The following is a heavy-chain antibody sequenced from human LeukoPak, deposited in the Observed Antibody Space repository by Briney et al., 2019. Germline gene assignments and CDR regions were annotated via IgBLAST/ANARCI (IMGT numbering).Heavy chain of an antibody. V-gene: IGHV1-8*01. CDR3: ATTLGDSSGYYDYYYYMDV. J-gene: IGHJ6*03. Sequence: GASVKLSCKASVYTFTSYDINLVRQATGQGLEWMGWMNPNSGNTGYAQKFQGRVTMTRNTSISTAYMELSSLRSEDTAVYYCATTLGDSSGYYDYYYYMDVWGKGTTVTVSS. CDR1: VYTFTSYD. CDR2: MNPNSGNT. D-gene: IGHD3-22*01.